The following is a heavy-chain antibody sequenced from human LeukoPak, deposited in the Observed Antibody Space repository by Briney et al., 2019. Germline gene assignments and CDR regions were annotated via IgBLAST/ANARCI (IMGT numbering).Heavy chain of an antibody. CDR3: ARDKRPITHAFDL. D-gene: IGHD3-10*01. J-gene: IGHJ3*01. V-gene: IGHV3-33*01. Sequence: GGSLRLSCAASGFTFSSYGMHWVRQAPGKGLEWVAVIWYDGSNKFYADSVKGRFTISRDNSKNTLYLQMNSPRAEDTAVYYCARDKRPITHAFDLWGRGTMVTVSS. CDR2: IWYDGSNK. CDR1: GFTFSSYG.